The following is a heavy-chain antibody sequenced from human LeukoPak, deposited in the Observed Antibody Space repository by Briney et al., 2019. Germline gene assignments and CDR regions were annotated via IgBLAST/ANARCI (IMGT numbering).Heavy chain of an antibody. Sequence: ASVKVSCKASGGTFSSYAISWVRQASGQGLEWMGGIIPIFGTANYAQKFQGRVTITTDESTSTAYMELSSLRSEDTAVYYCARDDCSGGSCYFDYWGQGTLVTVSS. D-gene: IGHD2-15*01. CDR2: IIPIFGTA. CDR3: ARDDCSGGSCYFDY. J-gene: IGHJ4*02. V-gene: IGHV1-69*05. CDR1: GGTFSSYA.